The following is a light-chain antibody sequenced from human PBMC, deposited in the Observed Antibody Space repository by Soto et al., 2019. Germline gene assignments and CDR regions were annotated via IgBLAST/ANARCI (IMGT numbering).Light chain of an antibody. Sequence: EFVLPRSQGPRPLPQGERATLSSGASQSVSSSHLAWYQQKPGQAPRLLIYSASSRATGIPDRFSGSGSGTDFTLTIYSLEPEDFAVYYCQQRSSWPLTFGGGTKADIK. V-gene: IGKV3D-20*02. J-gene: IGKJ4*01. CDR1: QSVSSSH. CDR2: SAS. CDR3: QQRSSWPLT.